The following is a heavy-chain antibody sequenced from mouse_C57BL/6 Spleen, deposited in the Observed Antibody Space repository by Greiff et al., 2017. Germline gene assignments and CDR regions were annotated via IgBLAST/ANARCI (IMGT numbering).Heavy chain of an antibody. CDR2: IDPSDSYT. CDR3: ARNWDY. D-gene: IGHD4-1*01. V-gene: IGHV1-50*01. Sequence: QVQLKQPGAELVKPGASVKLSCKASGYTFTSYWMQWVKQRPGQGLEWIGEIDPSDSYTNYNQKFKGKATLTVDTSSSTAYMQLSSLTSEDSAVYYCARNWDYWGQGTTRTVSS. J-gene: IGHJ2*01. CDR1: GYTFTSYW.